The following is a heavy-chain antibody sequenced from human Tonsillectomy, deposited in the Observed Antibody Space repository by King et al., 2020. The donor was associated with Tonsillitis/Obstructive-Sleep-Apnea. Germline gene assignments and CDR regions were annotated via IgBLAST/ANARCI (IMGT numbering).Heavy chain of an antibody. CDR1: GGSISSYY. Sequence: QLQESGPGLVKPSETLSLTCTVSGGSISSYYWSWIRQPPGKGLEWIGYIYYSGSTNYNPSLKSRVTISVDTSKNQFSLKLSSVTAADTAVYYCARDRLDYGDYDSYYYYMDVWGKGTTVTVSS. CDR3: ARDRLDYGDYDSYYYYMDV. CDR2: IYYSGST. D-gene: IGHD4-17*01. V-gene: IGHV4-59*01. J-gene: IGHJ6*03.